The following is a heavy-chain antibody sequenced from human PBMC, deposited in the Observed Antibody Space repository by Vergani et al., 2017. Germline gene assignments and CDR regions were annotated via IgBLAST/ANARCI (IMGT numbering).Heavy chain of an antibody. Sequence: QVQLQESGPGLVKPSETLSLTCTVSGGSISSYYWSWIRQPPGKGLEWIGYIYYSGSTNYNPSLKSRVTISVETSKNQFSLKLSSVTAADTAVYYCARGRDDFWXGSLAPYYYYYMDVWGKGTTVTVSS. V-gene: IGHV4-59*01. CDR1: GGSISSYY. CDR2: IYYSGST. D-gene: IGHD3-3*01. CDR3: ARGRDDFWXGSLAPYYYYYMDV. J-gene: IGHJ6*03.